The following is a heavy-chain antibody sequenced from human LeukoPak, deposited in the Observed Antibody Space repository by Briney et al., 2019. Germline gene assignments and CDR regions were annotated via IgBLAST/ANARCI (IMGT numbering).Heavy chain of an antibody. J-gene: IGHJ5*02. CDR1: GGSISGYY. Sequence: SETLSLTCTVSGGSISGYYWSWIRQPPGKGLEWIGYIFYSGGTNYNPSLKSRVTISVDTSKNQFSLKLSSVTAADTAVYYCARLLQGPAEYNWFDPWGQGTLVTVSS. CDR3: ARLLQGPAEYNWFDP. CDR2: IFYSGGT. V-gene: IGHV4-59*01.